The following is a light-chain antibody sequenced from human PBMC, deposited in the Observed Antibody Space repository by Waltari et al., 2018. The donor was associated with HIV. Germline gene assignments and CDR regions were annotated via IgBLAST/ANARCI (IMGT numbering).Light chain of an antibody. V-gene: IGLV1-44*01. J-gene: IGLJ1*01. CDR1: SSNLGSIH. CDR3: AAWDDSLNGYV. CDR2: SNN. Sequence: QSVLTQPPSASGPPGQRVTISCSGSSSNLGSIHVNWYQQLPGTAPKLLIYSNNQRPSGVPDRFSGSKSGTSASLAISGLQSEDEADYYCAAWDDSLNGYVFGTGTKVTVL.